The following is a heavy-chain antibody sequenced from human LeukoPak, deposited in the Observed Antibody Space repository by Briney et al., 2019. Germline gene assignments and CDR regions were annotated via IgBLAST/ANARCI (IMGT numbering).Heavy chain of an antibody. Sequence: GASVKVSCKASAYTFTGYYMHWVRQAPGQGLEWMGWINPDSGGTNYAQKFQGRVTMTRDTSISTAYMEVSRLRSDDTAVYYCASEGSGWYGNFDYWGQGTLVTVSS. CDR1: AYTFTGYY. CDR3: ASEGSGWYGNFDY. J-gene: IGHJ4*02. D-gene: IGHD6-19*01. V-gene: IGHV1-2*02. CDR2: INPDSGGT.